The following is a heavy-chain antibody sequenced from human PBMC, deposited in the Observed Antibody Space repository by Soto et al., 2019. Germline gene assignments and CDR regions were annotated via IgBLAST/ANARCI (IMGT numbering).Heavy chain of an antibody. V-gene: IGHV3-23*01. CDR2: ISGSGGST. D-gene: IGHD6-13*01. Sequence: GGSLRLSCAASGFTFSNSAMSWVRQAPGKGLAWVSAISGSGGSTYYAESMKGRFTISRDNSKSTLYLQMNSLRVEDTAVYYCAGGSSWTRVDYWGQGT. CDR3: AGGSSWTRVDY. CDR1: GFTFSNSA. J-gene: IGHJ4*02.